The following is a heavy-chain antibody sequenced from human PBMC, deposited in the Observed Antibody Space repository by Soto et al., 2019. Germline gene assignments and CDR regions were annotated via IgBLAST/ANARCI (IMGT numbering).Heavy chain of an antibody. CDR2: IYYSGST. D-gene: IGHD4-4*01. CDR3: ARVRVETTVTNPTYYYYYYMDV. J-gene: IGHJ6*03. CDR1: GGSISSGGYY. V-gene: IGHV4-31*03. Sequence: SETLSLTCTVSGGSISSGGYYWSWIRQHPGEGLEWIGYIYYSGSTYYNPSLKSRVTISVDTSKNQFSLKLSSVTAADTAVYYCARVRVETTVTNPTYYYYYYMDVWGKGTTVTVSS.